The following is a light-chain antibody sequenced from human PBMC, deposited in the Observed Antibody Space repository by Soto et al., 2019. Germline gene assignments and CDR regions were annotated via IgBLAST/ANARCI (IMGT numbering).Light chain of an antibody. CDR2: DAS. Sequence: DIQMTQSPSTLSASVGDRVTITCRASQSISGTLAWYQQKPGKAPKLLMYDASSLESGVPSRFSGSGSGTEFTLTISSLQPDDFATYYCQQYNSYSTFGQGTKVDIK. V-gene: IGKV1-5*01. CDR1: QSISGT. CDR3: QQYNSYST. J-gene: IGKJ1*01.